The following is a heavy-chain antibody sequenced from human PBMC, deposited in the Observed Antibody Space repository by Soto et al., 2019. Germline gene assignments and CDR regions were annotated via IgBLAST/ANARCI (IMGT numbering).Heavy chain of an antibody. CDR3: ARDPKDIVATSTYYYYGMDV. CDR1: GYTFPNYY. V-gene: IGHV1-46*01. D-gene: IGHD5-12*01. Sequence: ASVKGSCKGSGYTFPNYYIHWGRQAPGQRLEWMGIINSSGGSTSYAQKFQGRVTMTRDTSTSTVYMELSSLRSEDTAVYYCARDPKDIVATSTYYYYGMDVWGQGTTVTVSS. CDR2: INSSGGST. J-gene: IGHJ6*02.